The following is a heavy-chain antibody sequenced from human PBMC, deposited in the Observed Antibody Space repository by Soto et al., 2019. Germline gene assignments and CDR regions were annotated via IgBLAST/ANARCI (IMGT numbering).Heavy chain of an antibody. CDR2: IDPSDSYT. J-gene: IGHJ4*02. CDR1: GYSFTSYW. V-gene: IGHV5-10-1*01. Sequence: GESLKISCKGSGYSFTSYWISWVRQMPGKGLEWMGRIDPSDSYTNYSPSFQGHVTISADKSISTAYLQWSSLKASDTAMYYCDRLKVLAGDNDRTFDYCGQXTLVTVSS. D-gene: IGHD2-2*01. CDR3: DRLKVLAGDNDRTFDY.